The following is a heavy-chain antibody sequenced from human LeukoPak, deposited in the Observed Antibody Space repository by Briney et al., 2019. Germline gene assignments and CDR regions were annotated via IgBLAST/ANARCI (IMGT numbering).Heavy chain of an antibody. D-gene: IGHD3-10*01. V-gene: IGHV3-23*01. Sequence: PGGSVRLSCAASGFTFSSYAMNWVRQAPGKGLDGVSAITGRGGRTYYADSVKGRFTISRENAKTSMYLQMNSLSAEATAVYYCAKDLHYGSADYWGQGTLVTVSS. CDR2: ITGRGGRT. CDR1: GFTFSSYA. J-gene: IGHJ4*02. CDR3: AKDLHYGSADY.